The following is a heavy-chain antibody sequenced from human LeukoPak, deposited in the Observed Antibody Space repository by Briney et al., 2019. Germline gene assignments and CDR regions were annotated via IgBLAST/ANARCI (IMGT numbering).Heavy chain of an antibody. CDR3: ARDMAVVVPAAIAPPAY. CDR1: GFTFSSYW. Sequence: GGSLRLSCAASGFTFSSYWMHWVRHAPGKGLVWVSRINSDGSSTSYADSVKGRFTISRDNAKNTLYLQMNSLRAEDTAVYYCARDMAVVVPAAIAPPAYWGQGTLVTVSS. V-gene: IGHV3-74*01. D-gene: IGHD2-2*01. J-gene: IGHJ4*02. CDR2: INSDGSST.